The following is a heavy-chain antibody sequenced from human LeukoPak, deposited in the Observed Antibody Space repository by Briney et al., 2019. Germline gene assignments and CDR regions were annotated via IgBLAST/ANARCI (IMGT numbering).Heavy chain of an antibody. CDR3: ARDSPIYDSSGYYDYYSYYMDV. Sequence: SWGSLRLSCAASGFTFSSYWMSWVRQAPGKGLEWVANIKQDGREKYYVDSVKGRFTISRDNAKNSLYLQMNSLRAEDTAVYYCARDSPIYDSSGYYDYYSYYMDVWGKGTTVTVSS. D-gene: IGHD3-22*01. CDR1: GFTFSSYW. CDR2: IKQDGREK. J-gene: IGHJ6*03. V-gene: IGHV3-7*01.